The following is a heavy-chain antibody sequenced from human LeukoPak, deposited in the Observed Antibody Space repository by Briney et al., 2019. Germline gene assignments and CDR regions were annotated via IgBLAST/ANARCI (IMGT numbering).Heavy chain of an antibody. V-gene: IGHV3-23*01. CDR2: ISGSGGST. CDR3: AKAHMSVAGPWYFDY. CDR1: GLTFTTYA. J-gene: IGHJ4*02. D-gene: IGHD6-19*01. Sequence: PGGSLRLSCAASGLTFTTYAMSWVRQAPGKGLEWVSAISGSGGSTYYADSVKGRFTISRDNSKNTLYLQMNSLRAEDTAVYYCAKAHMSVAGPWYFDYWGQGTLVTVSS.